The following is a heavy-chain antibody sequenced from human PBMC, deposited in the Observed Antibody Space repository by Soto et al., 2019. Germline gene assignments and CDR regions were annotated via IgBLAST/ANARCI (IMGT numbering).Heavy chain of an antibody. CDR3: ASGYGSVRYQDAFDS. CDR1: GYTFTRYD. Sequence: QVQLVQSGAEVKKPGASVKVSCKASGYTFTRYDINWVRQATGQGLEWMGWMNPNSGNTGYAQKFQGRVTMTRNTSISTAYLEVSSLRSEDTAGYYCASGYGSVRYQDAFDSWGQGTMFTASS. J-gene: IGHJ3*02. CDR2: MNPNSGNT. D-gene: IGHD3-10*01. V-gene: IGHV1-8*01.